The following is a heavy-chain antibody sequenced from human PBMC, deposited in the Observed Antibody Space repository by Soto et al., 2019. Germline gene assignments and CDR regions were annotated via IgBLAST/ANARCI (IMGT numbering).Heavy chain of an antibody. Sequence: QVELVQSGAEVKKPGASVKVSYQASEDTFTHYDINWVRQATGQGLEWMGLMNPNTGNTDYAHKFQGRVTMTRDTSTRTVYMELSSLRSDDTAVYYCVRRVASGHRSWFDPWGQGTLVTVSS. D-gene: IGHD2-21*01. CDR1: EDTFTHYD. CDR2: MNPNTGNT. CDR3: VRRVASGHRSWFDP. J-gene: IGHJ5*02. V-gene: IGHV1-8*01.